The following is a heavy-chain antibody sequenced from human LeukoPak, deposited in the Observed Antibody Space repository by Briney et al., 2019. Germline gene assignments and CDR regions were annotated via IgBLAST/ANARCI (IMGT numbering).Heavy chain of an antibody. Sequence: GGSLRLSCAASGFTFSSYTMNWVRQAPGKGLEWVSSISSSSSYIYYADSVKGRFTISRDNAKNSLYLQMNSLRAEDTAVYYCASNYDSSNYYGFDYWGQGTLVTVSS. J-gene: IGHJ4*02. CDR2: ISSSSSYI. D-gene: IGHD3-22*01. CDR1: GFTFSSYT. V-gene: IGHV3-21*01. CDR3: ASNYDSSNYYGFDY.